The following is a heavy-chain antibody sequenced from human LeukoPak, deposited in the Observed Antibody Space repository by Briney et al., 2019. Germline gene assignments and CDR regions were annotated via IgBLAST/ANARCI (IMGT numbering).Heavy chain of an antibody. J-gene: IGHJ4*02. CDR1: GGSFSGYY. V-gene: IGHV4-34*01. Sequence: SETLSLTCAVYGGSFSGYYWSWIRQPPGKGLEWIGEINHGGSTNYNPSLKSRVTISVDTSKNQFSLKPSSVTAADTAVYYCARGGKGGYCTNGVCRYFDYWGQGTLVTVSS. CDR3: ARGGKGGYCTNGVCRYFDY. CDR2: INHGGST. D-gene: IGHD2-8*01.